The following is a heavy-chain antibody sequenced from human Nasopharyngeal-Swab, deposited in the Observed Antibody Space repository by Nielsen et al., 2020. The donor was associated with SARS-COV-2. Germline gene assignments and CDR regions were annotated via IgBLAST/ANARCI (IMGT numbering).Heavy chain of an antibody. V-gene: IGHV4-39*01. Sequence: ESLKISCTVSGGSISSSSYYWGWIRQPPGKGLEWIGSIYFSGSTYYNPSLKSRVTITVDTSKNQFSLKLSSVTAADTAVYYCATTYYDSSSYYYWFDPWGQGTLVTVSS. J-gene: IGHJ5*02. CDR3: ATTYYDSSSYYYWFDP. CDR2: IYFSGST. CDR1: GGSISSSSYY. D-gene: IGHD3-22*01.